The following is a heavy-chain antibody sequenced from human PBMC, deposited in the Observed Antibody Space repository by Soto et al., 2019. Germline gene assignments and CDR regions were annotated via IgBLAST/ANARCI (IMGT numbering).Heavy chain of an antibody. V-gene: IGHV3-30-3*01. J-gene: IGHJ6*02. CDR1: GFTFISYA. CDR3: ARSRHGSGSYTHFYYGLDV. D-gene: IGHD3-10*01. CDR2: ISFAGSTE. Sequence: QVQLVESGGGVVQPGRSLRLSCAASGFTFISYAMHWVRQAPGKGLEWVAVISFAGSTEYYADSVKGRFNISRDNSKNTVYLQMNSLRSEDTAVYYCARSRHGSGSYTHFYYGLDVWGQGTTVTVSS.